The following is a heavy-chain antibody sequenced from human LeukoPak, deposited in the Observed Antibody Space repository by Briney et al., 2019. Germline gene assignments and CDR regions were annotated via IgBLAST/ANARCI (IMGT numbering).Heavy chain of an antibody. Sequence: VASVKVSCKASGYTFTSYDINWVRQATGQGLEWMGWMNPNSGNTGYAQKFQGRVTITRNTSISTAYMELSSLRSEDTAVYYCARRKYYYDNSGYYFDYWGQGTLVTVSS. V-gene: IGHV1-8*03. CDR3: ARRKYYYDNSGYYFDY. CDR1: GYTFTSYD. CDR2: MNPNSGNT. D-gene: IGHD3-22*01. J-gene: IGHJ4*02.